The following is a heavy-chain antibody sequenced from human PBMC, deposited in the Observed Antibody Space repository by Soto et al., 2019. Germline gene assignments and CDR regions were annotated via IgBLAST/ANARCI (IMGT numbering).Heavy chain of an antibody. Sequence: ASVKVSCKASGYTFTSYGISWVRQAPGQGLEWKGRISAYNGNTNYAQKLQGRVTMTTDTSTSTAYMEMRSLSSDDSAVYYCARDVSIAAHENWFDPWGQGTLVTVSS. CDR3: ARDVSIAAHENWFDP. CDR2: ISAYNGNT. D-gene: IGHD6-6*01. J-gene: IGHJ5*02. CDR1: GYTFTSYG. V-gene: IGHV1-18*01.